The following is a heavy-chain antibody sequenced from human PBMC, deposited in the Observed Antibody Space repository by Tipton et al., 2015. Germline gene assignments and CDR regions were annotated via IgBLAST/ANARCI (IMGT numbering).Heavy chain of an antibody. D-gene: IGHD3-16*01. CDR1: GVTFSGTA. CDR3: ARSAGGGSYGAYSDY. Sequence: SLRLSCAASGVTFSGTAMHWVRQASGKGLEWVGRIGTKADNYATTYAASVKGRFTVSRDNSKNTLYLQMNSLRTEDTAVYYCARSAGGGSYGAYSDYWGQGALVTVSS. J-gene: IGHJ4*02. CDR2: IGTKADNYAT. V-gene: IGHV3-73*01.